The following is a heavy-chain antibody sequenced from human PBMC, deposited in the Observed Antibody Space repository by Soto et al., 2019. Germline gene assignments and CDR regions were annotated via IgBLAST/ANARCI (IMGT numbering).Heavy chain of an antibody. V-gene: IGHV3-30*18. CDR2: ISKDGSTK. J-gene: IGHJ4*02. D-gene: IGHD3-22*01. CDR1: GFTFSSYG. Sequence: GGSLRLSCAAPGFTFSSYGMHWVRQAPGKGLEWVAVISKDGSTKYDADSVKGRFTISRDNSKNTLYLQMNSLRAEDTAVYYCAKETHSSGYGSYFDYWGQGTLVTVSS. CDR3: AKETHSSGYGSYFDY.